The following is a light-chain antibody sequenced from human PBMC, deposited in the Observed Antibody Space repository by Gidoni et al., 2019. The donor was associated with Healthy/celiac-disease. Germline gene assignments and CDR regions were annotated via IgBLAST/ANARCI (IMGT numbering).Light chain of an antibody. CDR3: AAWDDSLNGWV. J-gene: IGLJ3*02. V-gene: IGLV1-44*01. CDR2: SNN. CDR1: SSNIGSNT. Sequence: QSVLTHPRSTSGNPGQRVTISCSGSSSNIGSNTVNWYQQLPGTAPKLLSYSNNQRPAGVSDRFSGSKSGTAASLAISGLQSEDEADYYWAAWDDSLNGWVFGGGTKLTVL.